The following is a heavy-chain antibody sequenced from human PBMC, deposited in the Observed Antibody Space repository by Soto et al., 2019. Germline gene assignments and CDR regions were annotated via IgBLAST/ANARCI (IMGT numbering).Heavy chain of an antibody. CDR2: ITSGGTT. Sequence: EVQLLESGGELVQPGGSLGLSCAASGFTFSSYTMNWVRQAPGKGLDWVSTITSGGTTYYADSVKGRFTISRDDSKNTLYLQMNSLRAEDTALYYCAKRHTTVATPANYFDYWGQGTLVTVSS. CDR1: GFTFSSYT. D-gene: IGHD1-1*01. V-gene: IGHV3-23*01. CDR3: AKRHTTVATPANYFDY. J-gene: IGHJ4*02.